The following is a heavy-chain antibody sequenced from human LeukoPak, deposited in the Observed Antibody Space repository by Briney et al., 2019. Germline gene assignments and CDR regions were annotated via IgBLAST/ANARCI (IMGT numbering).Heavy chain of an antibody. J-gene: IGHJ6*03. D-gene: IGHD3-3*01. CDR3: AGGVTIFGVVKDYYYYYMDV. CDR2: IIPIFGTA. Sequence: SVKVSCKASGGTFSSYAISWVRQAPGQGLEWMGGIIPIFGTANYAQKFQGRVTITTDESTSTPYMELSSLRSEDTAVYYCAGGVTIFGVVKDYYYYYMDVWGKGTTVTVSS. V-gene: IGHV1-69*05. CDR1: GGTFSSYA.